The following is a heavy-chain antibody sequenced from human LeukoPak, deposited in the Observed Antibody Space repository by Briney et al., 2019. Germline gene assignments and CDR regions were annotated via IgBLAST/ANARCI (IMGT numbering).Heavy chain of an antibody. CDR1: GGSNSSGDYY. Sequence: SQTLSLTCTVSGGSNSSGDYYWSWIHQPPGKGLEWIGYIYYSGSTYYNPSLKSRVTISVDTSKNQFSLKLSSVTAADTAVYYCARVLYYGSGSYSNWFDPWGQGTLVTVSS. J-gene: IGHJ5*02. CDR3: ARVLYYGSGSYSNWFDP. V-gene: IGHV4-30-4*01. D-gene: IGHD3-10*01. CDR2: IYYSGST.